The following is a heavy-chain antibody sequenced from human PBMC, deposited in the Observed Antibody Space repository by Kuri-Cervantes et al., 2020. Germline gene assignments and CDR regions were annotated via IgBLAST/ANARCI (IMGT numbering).Heavy chain of an antibody. V-gene: IGHV3-48*01. CDR2: ITGSSSTI. CDR3: AKEAWYSSGWYLNY. Sequence: GGSLRLSCAASGFIFSSYSMNWVRQAPGRGLEWVSYITGSSSTIYYADSVKGRFTISRDNSKNTVYLQMNSLRAEDTAVYYCAKEAWYSSGWYLNYWGQGTLVTVSS. J-gene: IGHJ4*02. D-gene: IGHD6-19*01. CDR1: GFIFSSYS.